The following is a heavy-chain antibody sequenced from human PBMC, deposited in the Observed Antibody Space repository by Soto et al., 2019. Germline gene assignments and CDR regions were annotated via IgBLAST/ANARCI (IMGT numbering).Heavy chain of an antibody. CDR3: AKSGSSGYFDS. V-gene: IGHV3-23*01. J-gene: IGHJ4*02. D-gene: IGHD5-12*01. CDR2: ISVSGGTT. Sequence: GSLRLSFAASGFTFNSYAMNWVRQAPGKGLQWVSGISVSGGTTYYADSGKGRFTISRDNSKNMLYLQMNSLRAEDTAVYYCAKSGSSGYFDSWGQGTLVTVSS. CDR1: GFTFNSYA.